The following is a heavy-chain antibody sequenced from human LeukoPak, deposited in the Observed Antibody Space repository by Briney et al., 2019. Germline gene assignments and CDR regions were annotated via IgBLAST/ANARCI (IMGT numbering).Heavy chain of an antibody. Sequence: ASVKVSCKASGYTFTGYYMHWVRQAPGQGLEWMGWINPNSGGTNYAQKFQGRVTMTRDTSINTAYMELSRLRSDDTAVYYCARDPVVPASNWFDPWGQGTLVTVSS. CDR2: INPNSGGT. D-gene: IGHD2-2*01. J-gene: IGHJ5*02. CDR3: ARDPVVPASNWFDP. V-gene: IGHV1-2*02. CDR1: GYTFTGYY.